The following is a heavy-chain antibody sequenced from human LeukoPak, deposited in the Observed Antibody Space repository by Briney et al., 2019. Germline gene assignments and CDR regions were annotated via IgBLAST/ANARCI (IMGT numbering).Heavy chain of an antibody. Sequence: GGSLRLSCAASGFIFSSYGMTWVRQAPGKGLEWVSAISGSGSGGSTYYADSVKGRFTISRDNSKSTLSLQMNSLRAEDTAVYYCAKDRGRRIVVVPATKWGTFDYWGQGTLVTVSS. D-gene: IGHD2-2*01. J-gene: IGHJ4*02. V-gene: IGHV3-23*01. CDR2: ISGSGSGGST. CDR3: AKDRGRRIVVVPATKWGTFDY. CDR1: GFIFSSYG.